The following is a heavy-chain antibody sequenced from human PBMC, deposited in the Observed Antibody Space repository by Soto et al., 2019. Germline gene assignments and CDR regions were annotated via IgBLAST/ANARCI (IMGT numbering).Heavy chain of an antibody. CDR3: ARSQCEVVVAANDLRFCWFDP. J-gene: IGHJ5*02. V-gene: IGHV3-21*01. D-gene: IGHD2-15*01. CDR1: GFTFSSYS. Sequence: GGSLRLSCAASGFTFSSYSMNWVRQAPGKGLEWVSSISGSSSYIYYADSVKGRFTISRDNAKNSLYLQMNSLRAEDTAVYYCARSQCEVVVAANDLRFCWFDPWGQGTLVTVSS. CDR2: ISGSSSYI.